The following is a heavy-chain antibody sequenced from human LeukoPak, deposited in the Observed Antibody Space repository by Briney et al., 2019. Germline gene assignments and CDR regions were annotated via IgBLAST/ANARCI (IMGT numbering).Heavy chain of an antibody. V-gene: IGHV4-38-2*02. D-gene: IGHD3-22*01. CDR3: AREGYYNKAPDY. CDR1: GYSISSGYY. Sequence: PSETLSLTCTVSGYSISSGYYWGWIRQPPEKGLEWIGNINHSGSTYLNPSLKSRVTISVDTSKNQFSLKLSSVTAADTAVYYCAREGYYNKAPDYWGQGTPVTVSS. CDR2: INHSGST. J-gene: IGHJ4*02.